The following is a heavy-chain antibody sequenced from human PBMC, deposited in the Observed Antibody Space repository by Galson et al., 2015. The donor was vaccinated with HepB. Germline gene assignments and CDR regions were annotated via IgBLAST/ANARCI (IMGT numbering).Heavy chain of an antibody. CDR2: INPNTGGT. Sequence: SVKVSCKASGYTFTDYSMHWVRQAPGRGLEWMGRINPNTGGTNSAQIFQGRVTMTRDTSISTAYMGLSRLRSDDTAVYYCARAVRGIVPSFDYWGQGTLVTVSS. CDR3: ARAVRGIVPSFDY. J-gene: IGHJ4*02. D-gene: IGHD1-26*01. V-gene: IGHV1-2*06. CDR1: GYTFTDYS.